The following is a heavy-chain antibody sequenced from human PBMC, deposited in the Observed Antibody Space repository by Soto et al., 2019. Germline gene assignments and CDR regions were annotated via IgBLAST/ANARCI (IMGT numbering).Heavy chain of an antibody. CDR3: ARVKAIWFGELHNWFDP. CDR1: GGSFSGYY. D-gene: IGHD3-10*01. J-gene: IGHJ5*02. CDR2: INHSGST. V-gene: IGHV4-34*01. Sequence: SETMSLTCAVYGGSFSGYYWSLIRQPPGKGLEWIGEINHSGSTNYNPSLKSRVTISVDTSKNQFSLKLSSVTAADTAVYYCARVKAIWFGELHNWFDPWGQGTLVTVSS.